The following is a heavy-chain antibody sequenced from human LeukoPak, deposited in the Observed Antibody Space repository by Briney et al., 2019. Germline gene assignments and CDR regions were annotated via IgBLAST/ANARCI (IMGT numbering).Heavy chain of an antibody. Sequence: PGGSLILSCAASGFTFSSFWMTWVRQAPGKGLAWVANIRQDGSEKYYVDSVEGRFTISRDNAKKSLFLQMNSLRVEDTAVYYCARDMRGDGFDIWGQGTMVTVSS. D-gene: IGHD2-2*01. CDR3: ARDMRGDGFDI. CDR2: IRQDGSEK. J-gene: IGHJ3*02. CDR1: GFTFSSFW. V-gene: IGHV3-7*04.